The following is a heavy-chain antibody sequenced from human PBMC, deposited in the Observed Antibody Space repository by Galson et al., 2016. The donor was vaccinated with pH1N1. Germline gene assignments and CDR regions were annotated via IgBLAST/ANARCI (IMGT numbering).Heavy chain of an antibody. J-gene: IGHJ3*02. CDR3: ARDWEPNWTGPNDVFDI. CDR1: GDSVSRTSTA. Sequence: CAISGDSVSRTSTAWNWIRQSPSRGLEWLGRTYYRSKWFSDYAVSVEGRININPDTYKTEFSLQLNSVTPEDTAVYYCARDWEPNWTGPNDVFDIWGQGTMVTVSS. CDR2: TYYRSKWFS. V-gene: IGHV6-1*01. D-gene: IGHD1-1*01.